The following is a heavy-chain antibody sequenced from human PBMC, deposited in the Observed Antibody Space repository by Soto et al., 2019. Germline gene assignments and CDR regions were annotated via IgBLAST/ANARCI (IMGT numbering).Heavy chain of an antibody. V-gene: IGHV1-18*01. CDR2: ISAHNGNT. CDR1: GYAFTTYG. Sequence: QVHLVQSGAEVKKPGASVKVSCKGSGYAFTTYGITWVRQAPGQGLEWMGWISAHNGNTNYAQKLQGRVTVTRDTSTSTAYMELRSLRSDDTAMYYCARGRYGDYWGQGARVTVSS. D-gene: IGHD1-1*01. CDR3: ARGRYGDY. J-gene: IGHJ4*02.